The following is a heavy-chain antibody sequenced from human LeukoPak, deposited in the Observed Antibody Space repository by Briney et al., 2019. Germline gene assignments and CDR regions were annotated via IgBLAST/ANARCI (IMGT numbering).Heavy chain of an antibody. V-gene: IGHV1-18*01. CDR3: ARAPLTSTWSPYYFTLDV. Sequence: GASVKVSCKASGSTFTSYAFNWVRQAPGQGLEWMGWISAYDGGTKYSQDLQGRVTITTDTATRTAYMELTRLTSDDTAVYYCARAPLTSTWSPYYFTLDVWGQGTTVSVSS. CDR2: ISAYDGGT. CDR1: GSTFTSYA. J-gene: IGHJ6*02. D-gene: IGHD6-13*01.